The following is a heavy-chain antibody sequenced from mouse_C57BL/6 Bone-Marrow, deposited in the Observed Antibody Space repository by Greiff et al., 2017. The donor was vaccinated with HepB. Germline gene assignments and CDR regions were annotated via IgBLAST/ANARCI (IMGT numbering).Heavy chain of an antibody. CDR3: ARAYYSNYVYYFDY. Sequence: EVKVEESGGGLVKPGGSLKLSCAASGFTFSSYAMSWVRQTPEKRLEWVATISDGGSYTYYPDNVKGRFTISSDNAKNNLYLQMSHLKSEDTAMYYCARAYYSNYVYYFDYWGQGTTLTVSS. J-gene: IGHJ2*01. D-gene: IGHD2-5*01. V-gene: IGHV5-4*03. CDR2: ISDGGSYT. CDR1: GFTFSSYA.